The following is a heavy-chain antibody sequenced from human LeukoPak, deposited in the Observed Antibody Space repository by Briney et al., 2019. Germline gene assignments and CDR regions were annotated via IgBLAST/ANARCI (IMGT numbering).Heavy chain of an antibody. J-gene: IGHJ5*02. D-gene: IGHD3-3*01. CDR2: INHSGST. CDR1: GGSFSGYY. V-gene: IGHV4-34*01. Sequence: SETLSLTCAVYGGSFSGYYWSWIRQPPGKGLEWIGEINHSGSTNYNPSLKSRVTISVDTSKNQFSLKLSPVTAADTAVYYCARGGRITIFGVVYNWFDPWGQGTLVTVSS. CDR3: ARGGRITIFGVVYNWFDP.